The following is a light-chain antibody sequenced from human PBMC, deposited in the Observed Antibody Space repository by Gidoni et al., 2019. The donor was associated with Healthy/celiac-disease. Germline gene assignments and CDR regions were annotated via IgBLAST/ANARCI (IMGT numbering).Light chain of an antibody. Sequence: QSVLTPPPSVSWAPGQRVTISCTGSSSNIGAGYDVHWYQQLPGPAPKLLIYGNSNRPSGVPDRFSGSKSGTSASLAITGLQAEDEADYYCQSYDSSLSGVVFGGGTKLTVL. CDR3: QSYDSSLSGVV. CDR2: GNS. J-gene: IGLJ2*01. CDR1: SSNIGAGYD. V-gene: IGLV1-40*01.